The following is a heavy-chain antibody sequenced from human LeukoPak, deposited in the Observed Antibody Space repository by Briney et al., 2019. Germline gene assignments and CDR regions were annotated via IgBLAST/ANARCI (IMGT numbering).Heavy chain of an antibody. V-gene: IGHV1-69*13. J-gene: IGHJ6*02. CDR2: IIPIFGTA. CDR3: AEAREYYYYYGMDF. D-gene: IGHD1-26*01. CDR1: GGTFSSYA. Sequence: ASVKVSCKASGGTFSSYAISWVRQAPGQGLEWMGGIIPIFGTANYAQKFQGRVTITADESTSTAYMELSSLRSEDTAVYYCAEAREYYYYYGMDFWGQGTTVTVSS.